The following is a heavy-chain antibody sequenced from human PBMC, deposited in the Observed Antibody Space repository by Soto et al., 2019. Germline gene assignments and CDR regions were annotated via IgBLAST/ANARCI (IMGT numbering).Heavy chain of an antibody. Sequence: QVQLVESGGGVVQPGRSLRLSCAASGFTFSSYGMHWVRQAPGKGLEWVAVISYDGSNKYYADSVKGRFTISRDNSKKXLXXQMNSLSAEDTAVYYFAKDDAILLGFGELLWGMDVWGQGTTVTVSS. CDR3: AKDDAILLGFGELLWGMDV. D-gene: IGHD3-10*01. V-gene: IGHV3-30*18. J-gene: IGHJ6*02. CDR2: ISYDGSNK. CDR1: GFTFSSYG.